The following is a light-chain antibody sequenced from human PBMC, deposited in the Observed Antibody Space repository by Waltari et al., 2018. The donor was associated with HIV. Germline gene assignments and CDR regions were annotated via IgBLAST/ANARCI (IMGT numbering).Light chain of an antibody. J-gene: IGLJ1*01. CDR2: STS. Sequence: QTVVTQEPSLTVSPGGPVTLTCASSTGAFTSAYYPTWFQKKPGQAPRVLIYSTSSKLPWTPARFSGSLLGGKAALTLSGVQPEDEAEYYCLLYYGGGRPYVFGTGTKVTVL. CDR3: LLYYGGGRPYV. V-gene: IGLV7-43*01. CDR1: TGAFTSAYY.